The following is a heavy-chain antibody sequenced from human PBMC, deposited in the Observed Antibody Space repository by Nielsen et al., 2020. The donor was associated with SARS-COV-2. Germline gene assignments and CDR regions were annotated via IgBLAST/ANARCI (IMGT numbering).Heavy chain of an antibody. CDR1: GFTFTTYV. V-gene: IGHV3-30*18. D-gene: IGHD6-6*01. CDR2: VSYDGSNT. Sequence: GESLKISCAASGFTFTTYVMHWVRQAPGKGLEWVAVVSYDGSNTYYADFVMGRFTVSRDNSNNTVFLHITSLKPEDTAVYFCAKDLHSTTSSVFDFWGQGTLVTVSS. J-gene: IGHJ4*02. CDR3: AKDLHSTTSSVFDF.